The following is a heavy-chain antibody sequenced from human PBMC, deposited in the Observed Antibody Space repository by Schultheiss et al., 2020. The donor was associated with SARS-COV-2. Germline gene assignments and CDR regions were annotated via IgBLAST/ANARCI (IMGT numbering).Heavy chain of an antibody. Sequence: SETLSLTCAISGDSVSSNSAAWNWIRQSPSRGLEWLGRTYYRSKWYNDYAVSVKSRITINPDTSKNQFSLQLNSVTAADTAVYYCARLGDTAVAVEPYWGQGTLVTVSS. CDR1: GDSVSSNSAA. CDR2: TYYRSKWYN. V-gene: IGHV6-1*01. CDR3: ARLGDTAVAVEPY. D-gene: IGHD5-18*01. J-gene: IGHJ4*02.